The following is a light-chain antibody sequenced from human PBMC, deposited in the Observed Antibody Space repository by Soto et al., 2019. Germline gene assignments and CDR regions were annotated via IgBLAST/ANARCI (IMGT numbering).Light chain of an antibody. CDR3: QQYNHWPLT. Sequence: VVMTQSPATLSVSPGERATLSCRASQYVRANLAWYQQKPGQAPRLLLYGASTRATAVPARFSGSWSGTDFTLTINSLQSEDSAVYYCQQYNHWPLTFGGGTKVEI. CDR2: GAS. V-gene: IGKV3-15*01. J-gene: IGKJ4*01. CDR1: QYVRAN.